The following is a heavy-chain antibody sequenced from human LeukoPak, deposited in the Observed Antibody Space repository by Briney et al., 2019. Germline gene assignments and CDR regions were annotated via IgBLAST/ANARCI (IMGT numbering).Heavy chain of an antibody. J-gene: IGHJ4*02. D-gene: IGHD2-2*02. V-gene: IGHV3-11*04. CDR1: GFTFSDYY. CDR2: ISSSGSTI. CDR3: ASTAVVPAAIYDPEFDY. Sequence: PGGSLRLSCAASGFTFSDYYMSWIRQAPGKGLEWVSYISSSGSTIYYADSVKGRFTISRDNAKNSLYLQMNSLRAEDTAVYYCASTAVVPAAIYDPEFDYWGQGTLVTVSS.